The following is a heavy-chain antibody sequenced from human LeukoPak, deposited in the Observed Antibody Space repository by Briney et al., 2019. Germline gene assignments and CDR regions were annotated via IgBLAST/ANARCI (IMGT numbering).Heavy chain of an antibody. V-gene: IGHV3-15*01. CDR1: GFTFDDYG. D-gene: IGHD3-22*01. CDR3: TTGYHFDTSGYYYSDY. Sequence: GGSLRLSCAASGFTFDDYGMSWVRQAPGKGLEWVGRIKSKTDGGTLDYAAPVKGRFTISRDDSKNTLYLQMNSLKTEDTAVYFCTTGYHFDTSGYYYSDYWGQGTLVTVSS. CDR2: IKSKTDGGTL. J-gene: IGHJ4*02.